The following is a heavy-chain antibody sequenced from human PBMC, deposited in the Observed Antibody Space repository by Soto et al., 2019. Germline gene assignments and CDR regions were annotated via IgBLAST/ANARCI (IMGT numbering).Heavy chain of an antibody. D-gene: IGHD4-17*01. CDR1: GFTFSSYA. CDR3: AKSGGFHDYGARPHYYYMDV. CDR2: ISGSGGST. V-gene: IGHV3-23*01. Sequence: GGSLRLSCAASGFTFSSYAMSWVRQAPGKGLEWVSAISGSGGSTYYADSVKGRFTISRDNSKNTLYLQMNSLRAEDTAVYYCAKSGGFHDYGARPHYYYMDVWGKGTTVTVSS. J-gene: IGHJ6*03.